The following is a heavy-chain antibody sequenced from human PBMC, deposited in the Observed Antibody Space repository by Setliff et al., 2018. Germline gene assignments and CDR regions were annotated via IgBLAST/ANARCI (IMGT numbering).Heavy chain of an antibody. D-gene: IGHD2-2*01. CDR2: ISSMGSYT. Sequence: GGSLRLSCVASGFSLTSHNIHWVRQAPGKGLEWVSSISSMGSYTHFGESVKGRFTMSRDNAHDSVFLQMHSLRVEDTAIYYCARTQVVPASTYSIDYWGQGTLVTVSS. V-gene: IGHV3-21*01. CDR3: ARTQVVPASTYSIDY. CDR1: GFSLTSHN. J-gene: IGHJ4*02.